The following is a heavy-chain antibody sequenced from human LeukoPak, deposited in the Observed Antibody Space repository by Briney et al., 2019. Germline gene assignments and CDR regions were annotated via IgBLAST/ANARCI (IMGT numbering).Heavy chain of an antibody. J-gene: IGHJ4*02. Sequence: GGSLRLSCAASGFTFSSYSMNWVGRAPGKGLEWAYSISSSSSYIYYADSVKGRFTISRDNAKNSLYLQMNSLRSDDTAVYYCARDGLNSGSYWDGPSFDCWGQGTLVTVSS. V-gene: IGHV3-21*04. D-gene: IGHD1-26*01. CDR3: ARDGLNSGSYWDGPSFDC. CDR1: GFTFSSYS. CDR2: ISSSSSYI.